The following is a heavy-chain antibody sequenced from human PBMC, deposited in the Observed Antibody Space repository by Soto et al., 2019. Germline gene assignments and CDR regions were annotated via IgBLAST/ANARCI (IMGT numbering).Heavy chain of an antibody. Sequence: GGSLRLSCAASGFTFSSYSMNWVRQAPGKGLEWVSSISSSSSYIYYADSVKGRFTISRDNAKNSLYLQMNCLRAEVTAVYYCARDGQEGIVVVPAANEAHYYYYMDVWGKGTTVTVSS. D-gene: IGHD2-2*01. CDR2: ISSSSSYI. CDR1: GFTFSSYS. V-gene: IGHV3-21*01. CDR3: ARDGQEGIVVVPAANEAHYYYYMDV. J-gene: IGHJ6*03.